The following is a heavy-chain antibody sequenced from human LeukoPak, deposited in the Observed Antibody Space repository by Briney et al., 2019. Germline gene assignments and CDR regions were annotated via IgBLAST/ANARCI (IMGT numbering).Heavy chain of an antibody. CDR2: ISSNGGST. Sequence: PGGSLRLSCAASGFTFSRYSMHWVRQAPGKGLEYVSAISSNGGSTYYANSVKGRFTISRDNSKNTLYLQMGSLRAEDMAVYYCARERGVGLLDYWGQGTLVTVSS. CDR3: ARERGVGLLDY. CDR1: GFTFSRYS. D-gene: IGHD3-10*01. J-gene: IGHJ4*02. V-gene: IGHV3-64*01.